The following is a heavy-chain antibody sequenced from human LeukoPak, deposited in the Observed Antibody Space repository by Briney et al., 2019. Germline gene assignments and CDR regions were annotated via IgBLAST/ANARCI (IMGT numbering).Heavy chain of an antibody. CDR2: INHSGGT. D-gene: IGHD4-17*01. J-gene: IGHJ4*02. V-gene: IGHV4-34*01. Sequence: SETLSLTCAVYGGSFTAYYWTWIRQSPGKGLEWIAEINHSGGTDHNPSLKSRVTISIDTSKNQFSLTLSSVTAADTAIYYCARILNTDTVNGKGFFDYWGQGALVTVSS. CDR1: GGSFTAYY. CDR3: ARILNTDTVNGKGFFDY.